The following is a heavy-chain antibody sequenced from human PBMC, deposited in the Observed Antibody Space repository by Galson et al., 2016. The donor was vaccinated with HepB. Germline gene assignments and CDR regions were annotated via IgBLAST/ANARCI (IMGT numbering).Heavy chain of an antibody. J-gene: IGHJ4*02. CDR1: GFSFSSHW. Sequence: SLRLSCAASGFSFSSHWMHWVRQAPGKGLVWVSHINSDGSSINYADSVKGRFTISRDNAKNTLYLQMNSLRAGDTAVYYCVRDIWNYGDYWGQGSLVVVSS. CDR3: VRDIWNYGDY. CDR2: INSDGSSI. D-gene: IGHD1-7*01. V-gene: IGHV3-74*01.